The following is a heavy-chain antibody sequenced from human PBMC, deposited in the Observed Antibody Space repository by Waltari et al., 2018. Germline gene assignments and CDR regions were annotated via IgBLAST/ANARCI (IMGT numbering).Heavy chain of an antibody. Sequence: EVQLVESGGGLVKPGGSLRLSCAASGFTFSTYSMNWVRQAPGKGLEWVSSISSSSSYIYYADSVKGRFTISRDNAKNSLYLQMNSLRAEDTAVYYCARDQGGSYYFDYWGQGTLVTVSS. V-gene: IGHV3-21*01. CDR3: ARDQGGSYYFDY. D-gene: IGHD1-26*01. CDR2: ISSSSSYI. CDR1: GFTFSTYS. J-gene: IGHJ4*02.